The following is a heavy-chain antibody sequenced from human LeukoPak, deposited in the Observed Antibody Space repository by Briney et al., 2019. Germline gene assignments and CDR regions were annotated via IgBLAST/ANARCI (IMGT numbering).Heavy chain of an antibody. CDR2: IYYSGST. J-gene: IGHJ3*01. V-gene: IGHV4-31*03. CDR3: ARDAEFRNGDYEVGVIEV. D-gene: IGHD4-17*01. Sequence: SQTLSLTCTVSGGSISSSGYYWSWIRQHPGKGLEWIGYIYYSGSTYYNPSLKSRVTISLDTSKNQFSLKLNSVTAADTAAYYCARDAEFRNGDYEVGVIEVWGRGTMVTVSS. CDR1: GGSISSSGYY.